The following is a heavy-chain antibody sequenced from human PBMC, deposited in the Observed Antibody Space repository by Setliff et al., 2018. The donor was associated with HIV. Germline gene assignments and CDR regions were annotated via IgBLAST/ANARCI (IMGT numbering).Heavy chain of an antibody. CDR3: ARDFSGQQLVGGWFDP. Sequence: SCKASGYTFSNYGITWVRQAPGQGLEWMGWITSYNGNTNYAKKFKGRVTMTTDTSTSIAYMELSSLRSDDTAVYYCARDFSGQQLVGGWFDPWGQGTLVTVSS. D-gene: IGHD6-13*01. CDR1: GYTFSNYG. V-gene: IGHV1-18*01. CDR2: ITSYNGNT. J-gene: IGHJ5*02.